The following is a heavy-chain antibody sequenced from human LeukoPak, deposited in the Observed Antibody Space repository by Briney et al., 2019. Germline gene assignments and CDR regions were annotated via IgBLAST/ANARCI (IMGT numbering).Heavy chain of an antibody. V-gene: IGHV1-2*06. CDR1: GYTFTGYY. CDR2: INPNSGGT. J-gene: IGHJ4*02. D-gene: IGHD3-16*02. CDR3: ARDGGGITFGGVIVRPDN. Sequence: ASVKVSCKASGYTFTGYYMHWVRQAPGQGLEWMGRINPNSGGTNYAQKFQGRVTMTRDTSISTAYMELSRLRSDDTAVYYCARDGGGITFGGVIVRPDNWGQGTLVTVSS.